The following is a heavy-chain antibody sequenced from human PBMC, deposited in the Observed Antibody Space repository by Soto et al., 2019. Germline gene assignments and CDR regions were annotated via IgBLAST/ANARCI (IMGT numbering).Heavy chain of an antibody. Sequence: SEALSLTCAVSGYAISSCYSCGWIRQSPGKGLEWIGSIYHSGSTYYNPSLKSRVIISVDTSKNQFSLKLSSVTAADTAMYYCARLAPIAAADGMDVWGQGTTVTVSS. CDR3: ARLAPIAAADGMDV. D-gene: IGHD6-13*01. J-gene: IGHJ6*02. CDR2: IYHSGST. CDR1: GYAISSCYS. V-gene: IGHV4-38-2*01.